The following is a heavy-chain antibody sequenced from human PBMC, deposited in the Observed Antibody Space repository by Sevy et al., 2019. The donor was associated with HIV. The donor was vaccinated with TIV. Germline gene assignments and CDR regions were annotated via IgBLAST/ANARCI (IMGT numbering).Heavy chain of an antibody. CDR3: ARDTPIEYSSSSLLYYYYGMDV. J-gene: IGHJ6*02. Sequence: ASVKVSCKASGYTFTSYGISWVRQAPGQGLEWMGWISAYNGNTNYAQKLQGRVTMTTDTPTSTAYMELRSLRSDDTAVYYCARDTPIEYSSSSLLYYYYGMDVWGQGTTVTVSS. CDR1: GYTFTSYG. V-gene: IGHV1-18*01. D-gene: IGHD6-6*01. CDR2: ISAYNGNT.